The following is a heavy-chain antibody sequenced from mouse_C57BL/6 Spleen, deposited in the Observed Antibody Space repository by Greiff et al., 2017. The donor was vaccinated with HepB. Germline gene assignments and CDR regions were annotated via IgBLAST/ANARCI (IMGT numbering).Heavy chain of an antibody. D-gene: IGHD1-1*01. CDR3: AKLTTEGDYAMDY. Sequence: QVQLQQPGAELVKPGASVKLSCKASGYTFTSYWMHWVKQRPGQGLEWIGMIHPNSGSTNYNEKFKSKATLTVDKSSSTAYMQLSSLTSEDSAVYYCAKLTTEGDYAMDYWGQGTSVTVSS. J-gene: IGHJ4*01. V-gene: IGHV1-64*01. CDR1: GYTFTSYW. CDR2: IHPNSGST.